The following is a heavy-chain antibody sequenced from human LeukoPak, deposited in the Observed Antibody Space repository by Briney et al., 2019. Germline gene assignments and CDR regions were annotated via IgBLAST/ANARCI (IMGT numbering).Heavy chain of an antibody. V-gene: IGHV3-21*01. J-gene: IGHJ4*02. Sequence: GASLRLSCAASGFSFSSYSMSWVRQPPGKGLEWVSFISRSSSDIYHADSVKGRFTISRHNAKNSLYLQMNSRRAVDTAVYYLARDLPAAVDWGEGTLVSVSS. CDR3: ARDLPAAVD. D-gene: IGHD2-2*01. CDR2: ISRSSSDI. CDR1: GFSFSSYS.